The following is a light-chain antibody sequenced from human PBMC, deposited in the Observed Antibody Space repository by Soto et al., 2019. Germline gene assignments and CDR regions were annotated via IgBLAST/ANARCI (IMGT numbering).Light chain of an antibody. V-gene: IGLV2-14*01. Sequence: QSALTQPASVSGSPGQSITISCTGTSSDVGGYNYVSWYQHHPGKAPKLMIYEVNNRPSGVSNRFSGSKSGNTASLTISGLQDEDEADYYCSSYTSSSTPQVVFGGGTKLTVL. CDR1: SSDVGGYNY. J-gene: IGLJ2*01. CDR2: EVN. CDR3: SSYTSSSTPQVV.